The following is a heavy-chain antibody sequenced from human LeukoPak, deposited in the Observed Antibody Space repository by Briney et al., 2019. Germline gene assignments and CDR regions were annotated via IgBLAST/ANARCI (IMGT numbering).Heavy chain of an antibody. CDR1: GGTFSSYA. CDR3: ARPGGLTTGTSPDWFDP. V-gene: IGHV1-69*01. D-gene: IGHD1-1*01. J-gene: IGHJ5*02. CDR2: IIPIFGTA. Sequence: GSSVKVSCKASGGTFSSYAISWVRQAPGQGLEWMGGIIPIFGTANYAQKFQGRVTITADESTSTAYMELSSLRSEDTAVYYCARPGGLTTGTSPDWFDPWGQGTLVTVSS.